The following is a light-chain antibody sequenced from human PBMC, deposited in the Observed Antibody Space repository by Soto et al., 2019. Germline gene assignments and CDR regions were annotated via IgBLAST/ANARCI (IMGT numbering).Light chain of an antibody. CDR2: TAS. Sequence: IQMTQSPSTVSASVGDRVAISCRASQSIGIWLAWYQQKPGKAPRFLIYTASTLLGGVPSRFRGSVSGTEFTLSISILQPDDFATYFCQQYRDYSCTFGQGTKVEIK. V-gene: IGKV1-5*03. CDR1: QSIGIW. CDR3: QQYRDYSCT. J-gene: IGKJ1*01.